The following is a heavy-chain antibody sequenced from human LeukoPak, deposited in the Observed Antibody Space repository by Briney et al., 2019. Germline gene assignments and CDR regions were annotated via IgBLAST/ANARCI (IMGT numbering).Heavy chain of an antibody. Sequence: GASVKVSCKASGYTFTSYYMHWVRQAPGQGLEWMGIINPSGGSTSYAQKFQGRVTMTRDTSTSTVYMELSSLRSEDTAVYYCARGTVTTVLHYYYGMDVWGQGTTVTVSS. D-gene: IGHD4-17*01. CDR3: ARGTVTTVLHYYYGMDV. V-gene: IGHV1-46*01. CDR1: GYTFTSYY. J-gene: IGHJ6*02. CDR2: INPSGGST.